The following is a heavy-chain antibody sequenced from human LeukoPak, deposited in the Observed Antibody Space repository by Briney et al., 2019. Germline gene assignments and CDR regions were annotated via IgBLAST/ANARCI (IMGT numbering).Heavy chain of an antibody. J-gene: IGHJ4*02. Sequence: SETLSLTCTVSGGSISSGDYYWSWIRQPPGKGLEWIGYIYYSGSTYYNPSLKSRVTISVDTSKNQFSLKLSSVTAADTAVYYCARHRVATIPFDYWGQGTLVTVSS. CDR2: IYYSGST. V-gene: IGHV4-30-4*01. D-gene: IGHD5-12*01. CDR1: GGSISSGDYY. CDR3: ARHRVATIPFDY.